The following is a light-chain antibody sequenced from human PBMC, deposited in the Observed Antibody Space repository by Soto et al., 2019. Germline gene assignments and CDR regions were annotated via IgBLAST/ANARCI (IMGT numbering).Light chain of an antibody. J-gene: IGKJ1*01. CDR2: GAS. V-gene: IGKV3-20*01. Sequence: EIVLTPSPDALSLSPGERAPLSCRAIQSVPSLYLAWYQQKPGQAPRLLIYGASNRATGIPDRFSGSGSGTDFTLTISRLEPEDFAVYYCQQYGSSGTFGQGTKVDIK. CDR1: QSVPSLY. CDR3: QQYGSSGT.